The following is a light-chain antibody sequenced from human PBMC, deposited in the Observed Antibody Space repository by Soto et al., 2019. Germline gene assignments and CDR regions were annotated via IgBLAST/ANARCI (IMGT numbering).Light chain of an antibody. Sequence: DIQVTQSPSTLSASVGERITITCRTSQSINDWLAWYQQKPGKVPKLLIYKASSLESGVPSKFSGSGSGTEFTLTISSLQPDDFATYYCLHYNSYSPATFGQGTKVEIK. V-gene: IGKV1-5*03. CDR2: KAS. CDR1: QSINDW. J-gene: IGKJ1*01. CDR3: LHYNSYSPAT.